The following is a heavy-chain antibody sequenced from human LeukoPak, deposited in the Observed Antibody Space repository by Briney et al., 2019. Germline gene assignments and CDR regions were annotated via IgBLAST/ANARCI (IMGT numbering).Heavy chain of an antibody. CDR1: GGSISSGSYY. Sequence: SETLSLTCTVSGGSISSGSYYWSWIRQPAGKGLEWIGRIYTSGSTNYNPSLKSRVTMSVDTSKNQFSLKLSSVTAADTAVYYCARELRPFAAAATGNAFDIWGQGTMVTVSS. V-gene: IGHV4-61*02. J-gene: IGHJ3*02. D-gene: IGHD6-13*01. CDR2: IYTSGST. CDR3: ARELRPFAAAATGNAFDI.